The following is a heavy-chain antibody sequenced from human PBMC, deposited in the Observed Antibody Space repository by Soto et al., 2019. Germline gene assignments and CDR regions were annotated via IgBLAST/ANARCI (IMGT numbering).Heavy chain of an antibody. D-gene: IGHD2-21*01. CDR3: ASGTYGGGYLNWCDP. Sequence: EVLLVESGGGLVQPGGSLRLSCVASGFTFSNYNMNWVRQAPGKGLEWISYISRSSSTIYYADSVKGRFTISRDNAKNSLYLQMNSLRDEDTAVYYCASGTYGGGYLNWCDPWGQGTLVTVSS. CDR2: ISRSSSTI. J-gene: IGHJ5*02. CDR1: GFTFSNYN. V-gene: IGHV3-48*02.